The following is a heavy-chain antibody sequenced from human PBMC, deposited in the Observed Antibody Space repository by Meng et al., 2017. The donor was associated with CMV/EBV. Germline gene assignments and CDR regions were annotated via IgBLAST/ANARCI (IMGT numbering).Heavy chain of an antibody. V-gene: IGHV1-18*01. Sequence: ASVKVSCKASGYTFTSYGIGWVRQAPGQGLEWMGWISAYNGNTNYAQKLQGRVTMTTDTSTSTAYMELRSLRSDDTAVYYCARIGYYTIFGNYYGMDVWGQGTTVTVSS. CDR1: GYTFTSYG. J-gene: IGHJ6*02. D-gene: IGHD3-3*01. CDR3: ARIGYYTIFGNYYGMDV. CDR2: ISAYNGNT.